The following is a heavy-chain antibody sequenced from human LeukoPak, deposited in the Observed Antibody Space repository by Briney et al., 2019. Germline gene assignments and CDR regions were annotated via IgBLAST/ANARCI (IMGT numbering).Heavy chain of an antibody. J-gene: IGHJ4*02. CDR2: ISSSSSYI. D-gene: IGHD2-8*01. CDR3: ARDEGYCTNGVCYPSAHFDY. CDR1: GFTFSSYS. Sequence: PGGSLRLSCAASGFTFSSYSMNWVRQAPGKGLEWVSSISSSSSYIYYADSVKGRFTISRDNAKNSLYLQMNSLRAEDTAVYYCARDEGYCTNGVCYPSAHFDYWGQGTLVTVSS. V-gene: IGHV3-21*01.